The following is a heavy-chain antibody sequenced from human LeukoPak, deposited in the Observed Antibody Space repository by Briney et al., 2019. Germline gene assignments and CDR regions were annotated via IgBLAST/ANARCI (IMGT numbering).Heavy chain of an antibody. J-gene: IGHJ4*02. CDR1: GFTVSSTY. Sequence: GGSLRLSCAASGFTVSSTYMTWVRQPPGKGLEWVSVIYSGGSTYYADSVKGRFTISRDNSKNTVYLQMNSLRAEDTAVYYCARDRPVTPLGYWGQGTLVTVSS. V-gene: IGHV3-53*01. D-gene: IGHD3-16*01. CDR3: ARDRPVTPLGY. CDR2: IYSGGST.